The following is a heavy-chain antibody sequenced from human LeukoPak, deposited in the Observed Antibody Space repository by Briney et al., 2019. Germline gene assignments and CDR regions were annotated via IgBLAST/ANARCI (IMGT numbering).Heavy chain of an antibody. J-gene: IGHJ4*02. V-gene: IGHV3-23*01. CDR1: GFTFSSYA. CDR3: AKSSWSGLLESEFDY. CDR2: ISGSGGST. Sequence: PGGSLRLSCAASGFTFSSYAMSWVRQAPGKGLEWASAISGSGGSTYYADSVKGRFTISRDNSKNTLYLQMNSLRAEDTAVYYCAKSSWSGLLESEFDYWGQGTLVTVSS. D-gene: IGHD1-26*01.